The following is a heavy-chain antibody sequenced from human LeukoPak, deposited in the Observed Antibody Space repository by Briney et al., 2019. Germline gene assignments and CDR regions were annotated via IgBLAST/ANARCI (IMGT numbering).Heavy chain of an antibody. V-gene: IGHV4-59*01. J-gene: IGHJ4*02. CDR2: IHYSGST. CDR1: GGSITSYY. CDR3: ARDKVPGDY. Sequence: NPSETLSLTCTVSGGSITSYYWNWMRQPPGKGLEWIGYIHYSGSTDYNPSLKSRVTISVDTSKNQFSLNLRSVTAADTAVYYCARDKVPGDYWGQGTLVTVS.